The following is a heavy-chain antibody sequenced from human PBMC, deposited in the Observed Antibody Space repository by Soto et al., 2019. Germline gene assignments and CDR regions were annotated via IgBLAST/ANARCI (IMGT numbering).Heavy chain of an antibody. CDR2: IIPILGIA. J-gene: IGHJ6*02. D-gene: IGHD3-10*01. Sequence: QVQLVQSGAEVKKPGSSVKVSCKASGGTFSSYTISWVRQAPGQGLEWMGRIIPILGIANYAQKFQGRVTITADKSTSTAYMELSSLRSEDTPVYYCARDGSGSYYRNYYYYGMDVWGQGTTVTVSS. CDR1: GGTFSSYT. V-gene: IGHV1-69*08. CDR3: ARDGSGSYYRNYYYYGMDV.